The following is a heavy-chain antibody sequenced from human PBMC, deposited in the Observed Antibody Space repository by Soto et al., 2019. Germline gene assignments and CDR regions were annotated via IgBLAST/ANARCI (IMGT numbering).Heavy chain of an antibody. CDR1: GGSISSGENF. CDR3: ARDTGTYPYYFDS. D-gene: IGHD1-26*01. V-gene: IGHV4-30-4*01. CDR2: IHHSGST. J-gene: IGHJ4*02. Sequence: QVQLQESGPGLVKPSQTLFLTCTVSGGSISSGENFWNWIRQSPGKGLEWIGYIHHSGSTYYNPSLKSRLTISVDTSKNQISLKLNSVTAADTAVYYCARDTGTYPYYFDSWGQGTLVTVSS.